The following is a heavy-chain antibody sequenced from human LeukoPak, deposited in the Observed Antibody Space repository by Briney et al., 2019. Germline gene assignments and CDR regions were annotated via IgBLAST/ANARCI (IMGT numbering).Heavy chain of an antibody. Sequence: PGGSLRLSCAASGFIFSSQSMNWVRQAPGKGLEWVSSISSSSSYIYYADSVKGRFTISRDYSQNTLLLQMNSLRAEDTALYYCARGKTSDDIIEDAFDIWGQGTMVAVSS. CDR3: ARGKTSDDIIEDAFDI. CDR1: GFIFSSQS. V-gene: IGHV3-21*01. J-gene: IGHJ3*02. CDR2: ISSSSSYI. D-gene: IGHD3-9*01.